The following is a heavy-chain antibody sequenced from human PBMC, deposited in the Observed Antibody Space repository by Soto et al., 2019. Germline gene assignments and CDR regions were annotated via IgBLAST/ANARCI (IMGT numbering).Heavy chain of an antibody. CDR1: GFSLSNARMG. CDR3: ARIASDYDSSGNHVLDFDY. V-gene: IGHV2-26*01. CDR2: IFSNEEK. Sequence: QVTSKESGPVLVNPTETLTLTCTVSGFSLSNARMGVSWIRQRPGRALEWLAHIFSNEEKSYSTSLKTRLTMSKDNSKSQLVLTLTNMDPVDPATYYCARIASDYDSSGNHVLDFDYWGQGTLVTVSS. D-gene: IGHD3-22*01. J-gene: IGHJ4*02.